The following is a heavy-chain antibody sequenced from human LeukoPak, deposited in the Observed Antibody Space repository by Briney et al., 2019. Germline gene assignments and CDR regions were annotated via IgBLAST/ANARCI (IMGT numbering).Heavy chain of an antibody. Sequence: PGASLRLSCAASGFTFSSYAMGWVRLAPGKGLEWVSLISGSGGNSYYADSVKGRFTISRDNSKNTLYLQMSSLRAEDTALYYCAKCLGDGTNYYFAHWGQGTLVTVSS. V-gene: IGHV3-23*01. CDR2: ISGSGGNS. D-gene: IGHD4/OR15-4a*01. J-gene: IGHJ4*02. CDR3: AKCLGDGTNYYFAH. CDR1: GFTFSSYA.